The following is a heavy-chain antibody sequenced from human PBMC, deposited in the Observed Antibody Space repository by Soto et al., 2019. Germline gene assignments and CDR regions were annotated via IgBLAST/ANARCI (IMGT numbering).Heavy chain of an antibody. V-gene: IGHV3-53*02. CDR1: GCTVSSNY. D-gene: IGHD3-22*01. CDR3: ASGLSVCDHSVYYYY. CDR2: IYSGGST. J-gene: IGHJ4*02. Sequence: EVQLVETGGGLIQPGGSLRLSCAASGCTVSSNYMSWVRQAPGKGLEWVSIIYSGGSTHYAPSVKARFTSSRDNSKNTLYLQMHSLSAEDTAVYYRASGLSVCDHSVYYYYWGQGTLVTVSP.